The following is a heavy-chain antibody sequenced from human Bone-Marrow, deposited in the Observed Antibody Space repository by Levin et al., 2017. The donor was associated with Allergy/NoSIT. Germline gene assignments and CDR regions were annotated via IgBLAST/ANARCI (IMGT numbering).Heavy chain of an antibody. CDR1: GFTFNDFG. J-gene: IGHJ6*02. CDR2: ISSSSSGSHV. CDR3: ARDRIYGILRNYGMDL. V-gene: IGHV3-21*06. Sequence: GGSLRLSCAASGFTFNDFGMNWVRQAPGKGLEWVSSISSSSSGSHVYYADSVKGRFTISRDDAKNSLSLQMDSLRVEDTAAYFCARDRIYGILRNYGMDLWGQGTTVTVSS. D-gene: IGHD4-17*01.